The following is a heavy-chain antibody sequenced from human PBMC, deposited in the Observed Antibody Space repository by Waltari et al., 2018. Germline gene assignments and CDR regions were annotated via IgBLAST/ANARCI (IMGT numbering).Heavy chain of an antibody. D-gene: IGHD2-8*01. V-gene: IGHV4-34*01. CDR3: ARVQGPPMAPLDY. CDR1: GGSFSGYY. J-gene: IGHJ4*02. CDR2: INHSGST. Sequence: QVQLQQWGAGLLKPSETLSLTCAVYGGSFSGYYWSWIRQPPGKGLEWIGEINHSGSTNYNPSLKGRVTIPVDTSKNQFSLKLSSVTAADTAVYYCARVQGPPMAPLDYWGQGTLVTVSS.